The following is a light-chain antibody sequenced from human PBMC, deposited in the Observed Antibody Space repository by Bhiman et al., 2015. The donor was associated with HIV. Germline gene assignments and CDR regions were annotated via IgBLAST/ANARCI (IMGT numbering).Light chain of an antibody. V-gene: IGLV3-1*01. CDR1: KLGHKY. CDR3: QAWDSSTHVV. J-gene: IGLJ2*01. Sequence: SYELTQPPSVSVSPGQTASITCSGDKLGHKYACWYQQKPGQSPVLVIYQDNKRPSGIPERFSGSNSGNTATLTISGTQAMDEADYYCQAWDSSTHVVFGGGTKLTVL. CDR2: QDN.